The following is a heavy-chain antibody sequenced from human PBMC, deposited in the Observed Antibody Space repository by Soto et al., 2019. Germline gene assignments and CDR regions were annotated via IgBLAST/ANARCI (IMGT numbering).Heavy chain of an antibody. CDR3: ARDSIAVAGWVGMDV. CDR1: GGSISSNY. Sequence: SETLSRTCTDSGGSISSNYWSWIRRPPGKGLEWIGYIYYSGSTNYNPSLKSRVTISVDTSKNQFSLKLSSVTAADTAVYYCARDSIAVAGWVGMDVWGQGTTVTVSS. CDR2: IYYSGST. V-gene: IGHV4-59*01. J-gene: IGHJ6*02. D-gene: IGHD6-19*01.